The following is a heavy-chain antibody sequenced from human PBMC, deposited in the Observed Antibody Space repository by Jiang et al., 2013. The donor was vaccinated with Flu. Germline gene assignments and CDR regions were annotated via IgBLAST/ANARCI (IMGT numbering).Heavy chain of an antibody. CDR3: AREAPEGFSGSYRCYFDH. CDR1: GFTFSSYG. J-gene: IGHJ4*02. D-gene: IGHD1-26*01. Sequence: VQLVESGGGVVQPGRSLRLSCAASGFTFSSYGIHWVRQAPGKGLEWVAVIWYDGSKKYYVDSAKGRFTISRDNSKNTLYLQMNSLRAEDTAVYYCAREAPEGFSGSYRCYFDHWAREPWSPSPQ. CDR2: IWYDGSKK. V-gene: IGHV3-33*01.